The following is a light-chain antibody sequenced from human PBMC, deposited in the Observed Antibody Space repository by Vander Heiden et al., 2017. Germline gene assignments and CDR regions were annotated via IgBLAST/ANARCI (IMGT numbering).Light chain of an antibody. J-gene: IGKJ3*01. CDR3: QQRGT. CDR1: QSISSY. V-gene: IGKV1-39*01. Sequence: DIQMTQSPSSLSASVGDRVTITCRASQSISSYLNWYQQKPGKAPKLLIYAASSLQSGVPSRFSGSGSGTDFTLTISSLQPEDFATYDCQQRGTFGPGTKVDIK. CDR2: AAS.